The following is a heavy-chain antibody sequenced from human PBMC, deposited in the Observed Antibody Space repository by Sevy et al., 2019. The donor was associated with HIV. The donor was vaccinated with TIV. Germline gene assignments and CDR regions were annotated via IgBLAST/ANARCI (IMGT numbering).Heavy chain of an antibody. Sequence: GGCLRLSCAASGFTFSSYAMSWVRQAPGKGLEWVSTFSFGCGKINYADSVKGRFTISRVNSKNTLYLQMHSLRAEDTAVHYCAREGCSKPHDYWGQGTLVTVSS. CDR2: FSFGCGKI. V-gene: IGHV3-23*01. J-gene: IGHJ4*02. CDR3: AREGCSKPHDY. CDR1: GFTFSSYA. D-gene: IGHD3-10*02.